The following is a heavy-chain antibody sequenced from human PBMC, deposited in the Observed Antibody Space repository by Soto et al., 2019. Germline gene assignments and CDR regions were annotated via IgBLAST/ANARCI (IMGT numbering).Heavy chain of an antibody. D-gene: IGHD3-3*01. J-gene: IGHJ6*04. CDR3: IISEFWSGEYSGYDDVRYV. V-gene: IGHV3-15*01. CDR1: GFTFSNAW. CDR2: IKSKTDGGTT. Sequence: GGSLRLSCAASGFTFSNAWMSWVRQAPGKGLEWVGRIKSKTDGGTTDYAAPVKGRFTISRDDSKNTLYLQMNSLKTEDTAVYDRIISEFWSGEYSGYDDVRYVWAVGSTVTVSS.